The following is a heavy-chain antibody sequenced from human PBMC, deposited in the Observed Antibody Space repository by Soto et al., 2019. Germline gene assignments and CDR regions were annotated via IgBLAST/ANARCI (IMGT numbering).Heavy chain of an antibody. J-gene: IGHJ4*02. CDR3: ARENSYFDY. CDR1: GYTFRNFG. CDR2: ISAYNANA. V-gene: IGHV1-18*01. Sequence: QIQLLQSGAEVKKPGASVKVTCKASGYTFRNFGISWVRQAPGQGLEWMGWISAYNANANYAQKFQGRLTMTADTSTSTAYLELRSLRCDDTAVYYCARENSYFDYWGQGTLVTVSS.